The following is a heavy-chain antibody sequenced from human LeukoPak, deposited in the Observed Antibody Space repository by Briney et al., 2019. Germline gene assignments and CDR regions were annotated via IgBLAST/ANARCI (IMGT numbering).Heavy chain of an antibody. CDR1: GGSFSGYY. V-gene: IGHV4-34*01. Sequence: SETLSLTCAVYGGSFSGYYWSWIRQPPGKGLEWIGEINHSGSTNYNPSLKSRVTISVDTSKKQFSLKLSSVTAADTAVYYCARRPAAARWKGIDYWGQGTLVTVSS. CDR3: ARRPAAARWKGIDY. J-gene: IGHJ4*02. CDR2: INHSGST. D-gene: IGHD2-2*01.